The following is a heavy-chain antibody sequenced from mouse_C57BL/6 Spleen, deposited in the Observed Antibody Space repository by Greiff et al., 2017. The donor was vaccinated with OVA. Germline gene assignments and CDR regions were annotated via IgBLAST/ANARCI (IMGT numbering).Heavy chain of an antibody. D-gene: IGHD1-1*01. CDR3: ARSYYGSSSFDY. J-gene: IGHJ2*01. CDR1: GYAFSSSW. Sequence: KQSGPELVKPGASVKISCKASGYAFSSSWMNWVKQRPGKGLEWIGRIYPGDGDTNYNGKFKGKATLTADKSSSTAYMQLSSLTSEDSAVYFCARSYYGSSSFDYWGQGTTLTVSS. CDR2: IYPGDGDT. V-gene: IGHV1-82*01.